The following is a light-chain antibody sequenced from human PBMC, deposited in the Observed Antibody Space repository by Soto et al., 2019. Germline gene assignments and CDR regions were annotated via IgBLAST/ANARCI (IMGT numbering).Light chain of an antibody. CDR1: NIGSKG. CDR2: DDT. J-gene: IGLJ2*01. CDR3: QVWDTSSDHVI. V-gene: IGLV3-21*02. Sequence: SYELTQPPSVSVAPGQTATITCGGNNIGSKGVQWYQQKSGQAPVLVVYDDTDRPSGIPERFSGSNSGNTATLAISRVEAGDEADYYCQVWDTSSDHVIFGGGTKVTVL.